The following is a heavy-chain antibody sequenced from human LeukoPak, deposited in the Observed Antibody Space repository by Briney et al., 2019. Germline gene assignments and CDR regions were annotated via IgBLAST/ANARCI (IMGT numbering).Heavy chain of an antibody. CDR2: IYNDGST. CDR3: ASSFSSSQPQGY. D-gene: IGHD6-6*01. CDR1: GFSVSSKY. Sequence: PGGSLRLSCAISGFSVSSKYMSWVRQAPGKGPEWVSVIYNDGSTYYTDSVKGRFTISRDNSKNTLYLQMNSLRAEDTAVYYCASSFSSSQPQGYWGQGTLVTVSS. V-gene: IGHV3-53*05. J-gene: IGHJ4*02.